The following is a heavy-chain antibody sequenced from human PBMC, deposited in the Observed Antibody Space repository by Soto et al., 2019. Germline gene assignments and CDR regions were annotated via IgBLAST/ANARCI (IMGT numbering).Heavy chain of an antibody. V-gene: IGHV3-30*18. CDR3: AKGSIIFPSLRGNAFDI. D-gene: IGHD2-21*01. J-gene: IGHJ3*02. Sequence: QVQLVESGGGVVQPGRSLRLSCAASGFTFSTFGMHWVRQAPGKGLEWVAIISYDGSKKYYADSVKGRFTISRDNSKNTRSLQMHSLRPEDTAGYYCAKGSIIFPSLRGNAFDIWGQGTMVTVSS. CDR2: ISYDGSKK. CDR1: GFTFSTFG.